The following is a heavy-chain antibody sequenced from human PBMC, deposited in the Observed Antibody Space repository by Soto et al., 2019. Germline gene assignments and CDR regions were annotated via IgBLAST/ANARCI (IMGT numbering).Heavy chain of an antibody. CDR3: ARGCSGGSRYSSYWYFDL. CDR1: GGTFSSYT. D-gene: IGHD2-15*01. Sequence: QVQLVQSGAEVKKPGSSVKVSCKASGGTFSSYTISWVRQAPGQRLEWMGRIIPILGIANYAQKFQGRVTITADKSTSTAYMELSSLRSEDTAVYYCARGCSGGSRYSSYWYFDLWGRGTLVTVSS. CDR2: IIPILGIA. J-gene: IGHJ2*01. V-gene: IGHV1-69*02.